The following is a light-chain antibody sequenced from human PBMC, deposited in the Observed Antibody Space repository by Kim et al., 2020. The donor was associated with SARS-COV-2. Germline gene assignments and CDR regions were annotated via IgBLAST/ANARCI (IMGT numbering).Light chain of an antibody. V-gene: IGKV1-5*03. CDR2: KAS. CDR1: QSISSW. J-gene: IGKJ1*01. Sequence: ASVGDRGTITCRASQSISSWLAWYQQTPGKAPNDLIYKASSLESGVPSRFSGSGSGTEFNLTISSLQPDDFATYYCQQYNTYPWTFGQGTKVDIK. CDR3: QQYNTYPWT.